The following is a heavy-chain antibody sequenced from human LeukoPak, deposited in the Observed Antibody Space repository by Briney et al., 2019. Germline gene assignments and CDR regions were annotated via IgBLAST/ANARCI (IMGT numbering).Heavy chain of an antibody. CDR1: GFTFSSYS. CDR2: ISYDGSNK. CDR3: AKDAGGSGWDFDY. V-gene: IGHV3-30*18. Sequence: GGSLRLSCAASGFTFSSYSMNWVRQAPGKGLEWVAVISYDGSNKYYADSVKGRFTISRDNSKNTLYLQMNSLRAEDTAVYYCAKDAGGSGWDFDYWGQGTLVTVSS. D-gene: IGHD6-19*01. J-gene: IGHJ4*02.